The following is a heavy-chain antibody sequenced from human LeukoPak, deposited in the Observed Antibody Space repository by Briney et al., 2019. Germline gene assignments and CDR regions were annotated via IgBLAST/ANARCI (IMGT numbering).Heavy chain of an antibody. CDR2: INSDGSST. J-gene: IGHJ4*02. CDR3: AGSGSYSDFDY. CDR1: GFTLGSYW. Sequence: GGSLRLSCAASGFTLGSYWMHWVRQAPGKGLVWVSRINSDGSSTSYADSVKGRFTISRDNAKNTLYLQMDSLRAEDTAVYYCAGSGSYSDFDYWGQGTLVTVSS. D-gene: IGHD1-26*01. V-gene: IGHV3-74*01.